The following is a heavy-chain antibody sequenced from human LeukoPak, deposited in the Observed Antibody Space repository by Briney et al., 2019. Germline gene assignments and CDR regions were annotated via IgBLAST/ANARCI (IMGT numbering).Heavy chain of an antibody. CDR1: GFTFGDYA. CDR2: IRSKAYGGTT. J-gene: IGHJ6*02. Sequence: GGSLRLSCTASGFTFGDYAMSWFRQAPGKGLEWVGFIRSKAYGGTTEYAASVKGRFTISRDDSKSIAYLQMNSLKTEDTAVYYCTRDQSGDIVATIYGTDVWGQGTTVTVSS. CDR3: TRDQSGDIVATIYGTDV. D-gene: IGHD5-12*01. V-gene: IGHV3-49*03.